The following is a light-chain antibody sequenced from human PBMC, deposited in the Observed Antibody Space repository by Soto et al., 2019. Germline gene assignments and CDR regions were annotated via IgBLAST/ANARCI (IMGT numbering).Light chain of an antibody. Sequence: DIQMTQSPSSLSASVGDRVTITCRASQSIASYLNWYQQKPGKAPELLIYASSTLQSGVPSRFSGSGSGTEFTLTISSLQVEDFATYYCQQSYTILWTFGQGTKVDI. CDR2: ASS. CDR3: QQSYTILWT. CDR1: QSIASY. J-gene: IGKJ1*01. V-gene: IGKV1-39*01.